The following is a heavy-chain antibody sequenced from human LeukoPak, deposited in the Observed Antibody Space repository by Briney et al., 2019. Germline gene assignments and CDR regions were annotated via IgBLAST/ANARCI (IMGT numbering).Heavy chain of an antibody. J-gene: IGHJ4*02. Sequence: GGSLRLSCAASGFTVSSNYMSWVCQAPGKGLVWVSVISSGGSTYYADSVKGRFTISRDSSKNTLYLQMNSLRAEDTAVYYCSRDRMATKSFDYWGQGTLVTVSS. CDR3: SRDRMATKSFDY. CDR2: ISSGGST. CDR1: GFTVSSNY. D-gene: IGHD5-24*01. V-gene: IGHV3-66*02.